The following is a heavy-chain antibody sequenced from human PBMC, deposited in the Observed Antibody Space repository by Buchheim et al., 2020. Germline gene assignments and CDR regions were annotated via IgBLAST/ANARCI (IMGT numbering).Heavy chain of an antibody. CDR2: ISSSGSTI. V-gene: IGHV3-11*01. D-gene: IGHD3-3*01. Sequence: QVQLVESGGGLVKPGGSLRLSCAASGFTFSDYYMSWIRQAPGKGLEWGSYISSSGSTIYYADSVKGRFTISRDNAKNSLYLQMNSLRAEDTAVYYCAIGTVTDRYDFWSGNAPGYFDYWGQGTL. J-gene: IGHJ4*02. CDR3: AIGTVTDRYDFWSGNAPGYFDY. CDR1: GFTFSDYY.